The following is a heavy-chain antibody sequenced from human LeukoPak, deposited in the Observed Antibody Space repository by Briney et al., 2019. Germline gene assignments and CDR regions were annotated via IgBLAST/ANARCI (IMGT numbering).Heavy chain of an antibody. D-gene: IGHD3-16*01. J-gene: IGHJ5*02. Sequence: PSETLSLTCTVSGGSISSGSYYWSWIRQPAGKGLEWIGRIYTSGSTNYNPSLKSRVTISVDTSKNQFSLKLSSVTAADTAVYYCAREWGTLYNWFDPWGQGTLVTVSS. CDR2: IYTSGST. CDR1: GGSISSGSYY. V-gene: IGHV4-61*02. CDR3: AREWGTLYNWFDP.